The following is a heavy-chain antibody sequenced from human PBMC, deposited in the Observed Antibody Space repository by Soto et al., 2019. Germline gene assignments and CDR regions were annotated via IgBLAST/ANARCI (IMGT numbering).Heavy chain of an antibody. CDR1: GGSIYTYY. D-gene: IGHD2-2*01. CDR2: ISDGGST. J-gene: IGHJ4*02. Sequence: LSLTCNVSGGSIYTYYWSWLRQSPGKGLEWIGYISDGGSTNYNPSLESRVTISVDTSKKQVSLKLSSVSAADTAIYFCARGHDSDCTSTSCYAISPWGQGTLVTVSS. V-gene: IGHV4-59*01. CDR3: ARGHDSDCTSTSCYAISP.